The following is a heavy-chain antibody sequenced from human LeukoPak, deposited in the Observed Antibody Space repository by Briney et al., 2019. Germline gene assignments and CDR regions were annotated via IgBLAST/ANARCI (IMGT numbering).Heavy chain of an antibody. CDR3: AKDRLSYCGGDCYCGY. CDR2: IRYDGSNK. V-gene: IGHV3-30*02. D-gene: IGHD2-21*02. CDR1: GFTFSSYG. J-gene: IGHJ4*02. Sequence: GGSLRLSCAASGFTFSSYGMHWVRQAPGKGLEWVAFIRYDGSNKYYADSVKGRFTISRDNSKNTLYLQMNSLRAEDTAVYYCAKDRLSYCGGDCYCGYWGQGTLVTVSS.